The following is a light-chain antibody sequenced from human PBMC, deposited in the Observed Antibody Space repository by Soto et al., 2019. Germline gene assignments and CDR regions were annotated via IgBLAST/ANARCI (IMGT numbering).Light chain of an antibody. V-gene: IGLV3-1*01. Sequence: YELTQPPSVSVSPGQTASITCSGDKLGDKYACWYQQKPGQSPVLVIYQDSKRPSGIPERFSGSNSGNTATLTISGTQAMDEADYYCQAWDSSRVFGGGTQLTVL. J-gene: IGLJ2*01. CDR3: QAWDSSRV. CDR2: QDS. CDR1: KLGDKY.